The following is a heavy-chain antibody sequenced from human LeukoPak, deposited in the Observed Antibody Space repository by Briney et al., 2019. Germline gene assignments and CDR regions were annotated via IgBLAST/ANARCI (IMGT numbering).Heavy chain of an antibody. V-gene: IGHV4-34*01. CDR2: INHSGST. CDR3: ARGRGTYYYDSSGYYYY. D-gene: IGHD3-22*01. J-gene: IGHJ4*02. CDR1: GGSFSGYY. Sequence: SETLSLTCAVYGGSFSGYYWSWIRQAPGKGLEWIGEINHSGSTNYNPSLKSRVTISVDTSKNQFSLELSSVTAADTAVYYCARGRGTYYYDSSGYYYYWGQGTLVTVSS.